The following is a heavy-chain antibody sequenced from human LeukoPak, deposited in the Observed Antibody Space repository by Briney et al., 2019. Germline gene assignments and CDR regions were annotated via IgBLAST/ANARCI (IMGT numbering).Heavy chain of an antibody. CDR2: IKEDGSEK. Sequence: GGSLRLSCAASGFTFSSYWMSWVRQAPGKGLEWVANIKEDGSEKYYLDSVKGRFTISRDNAKNSLYLQMNSPRAEDTAVYYCAELGITMIGGVWGKGTTVTISS. J-gene: IGHJ6*04. CDR1: GFTFSSYW. CDR3: AELGITMIGGV. D-gene: IGHD3-10*02. V-gene: IGHV3-7*01.